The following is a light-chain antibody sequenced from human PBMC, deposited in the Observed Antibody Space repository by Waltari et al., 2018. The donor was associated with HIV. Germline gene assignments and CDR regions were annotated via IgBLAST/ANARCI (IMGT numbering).Light chain of an antibody. J-gene: IGKJ1*01. CDR1: QTVGDW. Sequence: DIHMTQSPPTLTESIGDRVNITCRASQTVGDWLAWYQQKPGEAPTLLIYRATTVENGVPSRFSGSASGTDFTLAIDSLHPDDFATYYCHQYSNYLGSFGQGTRVQLK. V-gene: IGKV1-5*03. CDR3: HQYSNYLGS. CDR2: RAT.